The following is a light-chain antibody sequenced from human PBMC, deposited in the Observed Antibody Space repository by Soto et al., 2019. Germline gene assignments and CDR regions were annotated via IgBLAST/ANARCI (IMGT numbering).Light chain of an antibody. CDR1: QSVSSY. J-gene: IGKJ4*01. V-gene: IGKV3-11*01. Sequence: DIVLTQSPATLSLSPGDRATLSCRASQSVSSYFAWYQQKPGQAPRLLIYDASNRDTGIPARFSGSGSGTEFPLTISSLEPEDFAVYYCQHRSNWPLTFGGGTKVEIK. CDR3: QHRSNWPLT. CDR2: DAS.